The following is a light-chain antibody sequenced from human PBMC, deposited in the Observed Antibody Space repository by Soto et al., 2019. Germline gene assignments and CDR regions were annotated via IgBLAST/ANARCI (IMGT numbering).Light chain of an antibody. V-gene: IGKV1-39*01. Sequence: DSEMTQSPSSLSASVGDRVTITCRASQSIGGYLNWYQHKLGKAPNLLIYAASNLHSGAPSRFSGSGSGTHFTLTINSLEPEDFATYSCQQSFSTPWTFGQGTKVDIK. CDR2: AAS. CDR3: QQSFSTPWT. J-gene: IGKJ1*01. CDR1: QSIGGY.